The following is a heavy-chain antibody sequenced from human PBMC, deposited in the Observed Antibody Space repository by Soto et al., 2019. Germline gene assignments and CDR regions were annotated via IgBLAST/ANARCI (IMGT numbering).Heavy chain of an antibody. J-gene: IGHJ4*02. CDR2: ISSSSSYI. D-gene: IGHD3-22*01. CDR3: ASHPRDSSGYWYYFDY. Sequence: PGGSLRLSCAASGFTFSSYAVSWVRQAPGKGLEWVSSISSSSSYIYYADSVKGRFTISRDNAKSSLYLQMNSLRAEDTAVYYCASHPRDSSGYWYYFDYWGQGTLVTVSS. CDR1: GFTFSSYA. V-gene: IGHV3-21*01.